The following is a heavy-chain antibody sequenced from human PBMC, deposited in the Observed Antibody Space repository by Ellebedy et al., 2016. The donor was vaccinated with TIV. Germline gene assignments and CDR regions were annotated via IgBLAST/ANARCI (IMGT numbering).Heavy chain of an antibody. V-gene: IGHV1-58*01. J-gene: IGHJ5*02. Sequence: AASVKVSCKASGFTFTSSAVQWVRQARGQRLEWIGWIVVGSGNTNYAQKFQERVTITRDMSTSTAYMELSSLRSEDTAVYYCARQNVYCSGGSCNWFDPWGQGTLVTVSS. CDR3: ARQNVYCSGGSCNWFDP. D-gene: IGHD2-15*01. CDR1: GFTFTSSA. CDR2: IVVGSGNT.